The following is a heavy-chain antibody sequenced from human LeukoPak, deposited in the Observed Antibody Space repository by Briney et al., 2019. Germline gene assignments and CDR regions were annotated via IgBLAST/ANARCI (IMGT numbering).Heavy chain of an antibody. CDR3: ARQSPPMNYYGSGSNYKPPNYFDY. J-gene: IGHJ4*02. Sequence: SDTLSLPCTVSGHPLSRSSYHWAWIPQPPGKGLEWNGNIYYSESTYYNPSLKSRVTISVDQSNNQFSIKLSSGSAADPALYYCARQSPPMNYYGSGSNYKPPNYFDYWGQGALVTVSS. D-gene: IGHD3-10*01. V-gene: IGHV4-39*01. CDR1: GHPLSRSSYH. CDR2: IYYSEST.